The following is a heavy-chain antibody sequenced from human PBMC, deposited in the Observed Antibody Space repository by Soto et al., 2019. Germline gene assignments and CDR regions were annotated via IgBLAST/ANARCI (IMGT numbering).Heavy chain of an antibody. CDR1: GGTFSSYA. J-gene: IGHJ6*02. CDR3: ASGIYYYDSSDWGQGYGMDV. V-gene: IGHV1-69*01. D-gene: IGHD3-22*01. CDR2: IIPIFGTA. Sequence: QVQLVQSGAEVKKPGSSVKVSCKASGGTFSSYAISWVRQAPGQGLEWMGGIIPIFGTANYAQKFQGRVTITADESTSTAYMELSSLRSEDTAVYYCASGIYYYDSSDWGQGYGMDVWGQGTTVTVSS.